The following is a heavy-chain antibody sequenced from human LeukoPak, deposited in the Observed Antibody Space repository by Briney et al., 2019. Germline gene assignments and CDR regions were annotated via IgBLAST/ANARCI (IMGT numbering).Heavy chain of an antibody. CDR3: ARDRGTRWFGPIDF. J-gene: IGHJ4*02. D-gene: IGHD3-10*01. V-gene: IGHV3-23*01. Sequence: GGSLRLSCVASGFTFSSYAMSWVRQAPGKGLEWVSALSGSGGSAFYADSVKGRFTISRDNSKNTLLLQMNSLRAEDTAVYYCARDRGTRWFGPIDFWGLGTLVTVSS. CDR1: GFTFSSYA. CDR2: LSGSGGSA.